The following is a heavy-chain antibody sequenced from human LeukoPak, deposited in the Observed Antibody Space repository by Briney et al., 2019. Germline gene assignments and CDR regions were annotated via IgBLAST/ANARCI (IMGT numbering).Heavy chain of an antibody. D-gene: IGHD2-21*01. Sequence: GGSLRLSCAASGFTFSTYSMNWVRQAPGKGLEWVSSISSSSSYIYYADSVKGRFTISRDNAKNSLSLQMSSLRAEDTAVYFCARLSYWVFEIWGQGTMVTVSS. CDR1: GFTFSTYS. J-gene: IGHJ3*02. CDR3: ARLSYWVFEI. CDR2: ISSSSSYI. V-gene: IGHV3-21*01.